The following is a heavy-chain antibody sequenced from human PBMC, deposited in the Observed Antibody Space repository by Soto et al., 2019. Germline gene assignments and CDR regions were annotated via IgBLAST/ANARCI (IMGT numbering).Heavy chain of an antibody. CDR3: ARGSAAAGRGLVDY. D-gene: IGHD6-13*01. J-gene: IGHJ4*02. V-gene: IGHV4-59*12. CDR1: GGSISSYY. Sequence: PSETLSLTCTVSGGSISSYYWSWIRQPPGRGLDWIGYIYYSGSTYYNPSLKSRVTISVDTSKNQFSLKLSSVTAADTAVYYCARGSAAAGRGLVDYWGQGTLVTVSS. CDR2: IYYSGST.